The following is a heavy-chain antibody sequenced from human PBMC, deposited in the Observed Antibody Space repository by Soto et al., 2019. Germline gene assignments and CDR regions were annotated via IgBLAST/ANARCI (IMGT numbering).Heavy chain of an antibody. Sequence: SETLSLTCTVSGGSISSGGYSWSWIRQPPGKGLEWIGYIYHSGSTYYNPSLKSRVTISVDRSKNQFSLKLSSVTAADTAVYYCARGLNTAAALDYWGQGTLVTVSS. D-gene: IGHD6-13*01. CDR1: GGSISSGGYS. CDR2: IYHSGST. V-gene: IGHV4-30-2*01. CDR3: ARGLNTAAALDY. J-gene: IGHJ4*02.